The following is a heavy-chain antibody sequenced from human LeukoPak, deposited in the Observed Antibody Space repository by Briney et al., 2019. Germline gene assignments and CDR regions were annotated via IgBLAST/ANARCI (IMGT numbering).Heavy chain of an antibody. CDR2: ISAYNGNT. Sequence: ASVKVSCKASGYTFTSYGISWVRQAPGQGLEWMGWISAYNGNTNYAQKLQGRVTMTTDTSTSTAYMELRSLRSDDTAVYDCARESASWSDFDPWGQGTLVTVSS. J-gene: IGHJ5*02. D-gene: IGHD3-10*01. CDR1: GYTFTSYG. V-gene: IGHV1-18*01. CDR3: ARESASWSDFDP.